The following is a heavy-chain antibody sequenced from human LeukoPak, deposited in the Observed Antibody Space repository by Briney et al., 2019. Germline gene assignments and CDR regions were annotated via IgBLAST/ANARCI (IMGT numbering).Heavy chain of an antibody. D-gene: IGHD1-26*01. Sequence: GGSLRLSCAASGFTFSTYAMSWVRQAPGKGLEWVSAIGDATYYADSVKGRFTISRDNSKNTLYLQMNNLRAEDAAIYYCAKAYAFVGANYFDYWGQGTLVTVSS. CDR2: IGDAT. CDR3: AKAYAFVGANYFDY. CDR1: GFTFSTYA. V-gene: IGHV3-23*01. J-gene: IGHJ4*02.